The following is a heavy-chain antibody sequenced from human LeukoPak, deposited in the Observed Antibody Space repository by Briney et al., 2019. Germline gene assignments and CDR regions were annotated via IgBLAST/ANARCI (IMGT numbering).Heavy chain of an antibody. J-gene: IGHJ4*02. CDR3: GRGVGTDFDY. CDR2: IYWSGST. V-gene: IGHV4-39*01. CDR1: GGSISSSSYY. D-gene: IGHD3-10*01. Sequence: KPSETLSLTCTVSGGSISSSSYYWGWIRQPPGKGLEWIGSIYWSGSTYYNPSLKSRVTISVDTSKNQFSLKLRSVTAADTAVYYCGRGVGTDFDYWGQGTLVTVSS.